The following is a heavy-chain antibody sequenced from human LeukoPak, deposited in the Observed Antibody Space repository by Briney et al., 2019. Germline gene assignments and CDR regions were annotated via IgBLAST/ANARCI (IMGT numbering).Heavy chain of an antibody. CDR3: AREPSGGYCSSSSCSRYFQH. V-gene: IGHV3-21*01. CDR1: GFIFSGYS. Sequence: GGSLRLSCAASGFIFSGYSMNWVRQAPGKGLEWISSISASDTYINYADSLKGRLTISRDNAKNSLYLQMNSLRAEDTAVYYCAREPSGGYCSSSSCSRYFQHWGQGTLVTVSS. D-gene: IGHD2-2*01. J-gene: IGHJ1*01. CDR2: ISASDTYI.